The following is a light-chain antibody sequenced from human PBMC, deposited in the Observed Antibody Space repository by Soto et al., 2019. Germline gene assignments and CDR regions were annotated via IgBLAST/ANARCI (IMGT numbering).Light chain of an antibody. Sequence: SYVLTQPPSVSEASGKTARITCGGNNLGSKSVNWYQQRPGQAPVLVIYFDSDRPSGIPERFSGSNSGNTSTLTISRVEAGDEADYFCQVWDKSSDHVVFGGGTKLTVL. V-gene: IGLV3-21*04. J-gene: IGLJ2*01. CDR3: QVWDKSSDHVV. CDR1: NLGSKS. CDR2: FDS.